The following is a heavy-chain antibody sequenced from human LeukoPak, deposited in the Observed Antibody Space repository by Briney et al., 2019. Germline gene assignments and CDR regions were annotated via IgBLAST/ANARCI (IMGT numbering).Heavy chain of an antibody. CDR3: IRTLIVATSPYMDV. D-gene: IGHD5-12*01. CDR2: VNSDGSGT. CDR1: GFTFSSYW. J-gene: IGHJ6*03. V-gene: IGHV3-74*01. Sequence: GGSLRLSCAASGFTFSSYWMHWVRQAPGKGLVWVSRVNSDGSGTTYADSVEGRFTISRDNAKNTVYLQMNSLRAEDTAIYYCIRTLIVATSPYMDVWGKGTTVTVSS.